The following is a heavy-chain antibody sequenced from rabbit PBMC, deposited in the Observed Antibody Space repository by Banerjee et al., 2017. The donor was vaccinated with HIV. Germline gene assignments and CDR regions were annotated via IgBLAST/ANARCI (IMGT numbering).Heavy chain of an antibody. CDR1: GFSWGSSGY. CDR2: IHAGSGSA. Sequence: QSLEESGGDLVKPGASLTLTCTASGFSWGSSGYMFWVRQAPGKGLEWIACIHAGSGSAYYASWAKGRFTISKTSSTTVTLQMTRLTAADTATYFCARAYGGSGGFYFDLWGQGTLVTVS. J-gene: IGHJ4*01. CDR3: ARAYGGSGGFYFDL. D-gene: IGHD1-1*01. V-gene: IGHV1S40*01.